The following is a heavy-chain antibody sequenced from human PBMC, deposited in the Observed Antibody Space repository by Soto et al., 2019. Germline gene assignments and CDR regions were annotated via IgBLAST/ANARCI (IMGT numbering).Heavy chain of an antibody. V-gene: IGHV3-30-3*01. CDR1: GLTFSNYA. J-gene: IGHJ4*02. CDR3: ARESPSTVTTGGGGSAKDY. Sequence: QVHLVESGGGVVQPGRSLRLSCAAPGLTFSNYAMHWVRQAPGKGLEWVAFISYDGTNRCYPDSVKGRFTISRDNSKNTLYLQMNSLKPEDTAVYYCARESPSTVTTGGGGSAKDYWGQGPLVTVSS. CDR2: ISYDGTNR. D-gene: IGHD4-17*01.